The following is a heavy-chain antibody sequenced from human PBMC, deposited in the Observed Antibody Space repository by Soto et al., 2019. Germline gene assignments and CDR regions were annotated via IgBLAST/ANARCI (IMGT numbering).Heavy chain of an antibody. J-gene: IGHJ3*02. CDR3: SRGAGYYDGSGYHPDAFDI. Sequence: QVQLVQSGAEVKKPGSSVKVSCKAPGGTFSSYAINWVRQAPGQGLEWMGGIIPIFGAANYAQKFQGRVTITADESTTTAYMELSSLRSEDTAVYYCSRGAGYYDGSGYHPDAFDIWGQGTMVTVSS. CDR2: IIPIFGAA. CDR1: GGTFSSYA. D-gene: IGHD3-22*01. V-gene: IGHV1-69*01.